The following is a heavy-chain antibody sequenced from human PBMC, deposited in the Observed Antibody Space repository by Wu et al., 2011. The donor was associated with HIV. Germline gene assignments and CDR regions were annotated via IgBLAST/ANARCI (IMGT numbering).Heavy chain of an antibody. CDR1: GGAFSTST. CDR3: AGAQAPLKIFKT. V-gene: IGHV1-69*01. CDR2: IIPLLHEV. J-gene: IGHJ5*02. Sequence: QLVQSGPEVKKPGSSVKVSCKASGGAFSTSTIGWIRQAPGKGLEWMGGIIPLLHEVNFAPNFQDRVTITTDESTTTTFMELTSLRSEDTAIYYCAGAQAPLKIFKTWGQGTLVTVSS.